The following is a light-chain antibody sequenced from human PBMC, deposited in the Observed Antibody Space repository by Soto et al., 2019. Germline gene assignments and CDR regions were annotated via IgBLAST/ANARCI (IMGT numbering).Light chain of an antibody. V-gene: IGKV1-9*01. CDR3: QQLNTFPFT. J-gene: IGKJ5*01. CDR2: EAS. CDR1: HDISTY. Sequence: IHFAQHPYHLTSSVGERVNITCLASHDISTYLAWYQQKPGKAPKLMIYEASTLQSGVPSRFSGSGSGTEFTLTISGLLPEDFATYHCQQLNTFPFTFGQGTRLEI.